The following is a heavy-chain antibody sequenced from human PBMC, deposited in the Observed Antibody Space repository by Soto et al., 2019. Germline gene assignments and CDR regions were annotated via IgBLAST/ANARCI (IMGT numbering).Heavy chain of an antibody. CDR1: GGSFSGYY. CDR2: INHRGST. J-gene: IGHJ5*02. D-gene: IGHD1-1*01. Sequence: SEPLSLTCAVFGGSFSGYYWSWIRQPPGKGLEWIGEINHRGSTNYNTSLKSRVTMSVDTPRNQFSLKLTSMTAADTAVYYCATTNWNHNWFDPWGQGTLVTVSS. CDR3: ATTNWNHNWFDP. V-gene: IGHV4-34*01.